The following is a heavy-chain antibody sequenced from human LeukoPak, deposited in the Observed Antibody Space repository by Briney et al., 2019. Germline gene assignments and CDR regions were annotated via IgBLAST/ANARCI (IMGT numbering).Heavy chain of an antibody. CDR3: AELGITMIGGV. J-gene: IGHJ6*04. CDR1: GFTFSSYG. Sequence: GGSLRLSCAASGFTFSSYGMSWVRQAPGKGLEWVSAISGSTGRTHYADSVKGRFTISRDNSKNTLYLQMNNLRAEDTAVYYCAELGITMIGGVWGKGTTVTISS. CDR2: ISGSTGRT. V-gene: IGHV3-23*01. D-gene: IGHD3-10*02.